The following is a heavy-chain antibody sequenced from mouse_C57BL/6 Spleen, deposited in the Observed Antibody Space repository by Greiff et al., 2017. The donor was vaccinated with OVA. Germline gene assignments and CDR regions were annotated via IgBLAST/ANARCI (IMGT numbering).Heavy chain of an antibody. CDR3: ARYAVTTGRGAMDY. J-gene: IGHJ4*01. CDR1: GYTFTSYW. Sequence: QVQLQQPGAELVMPGASVKLSCKASGYTFTSYWMHWVKQRPGQGLEWIGEIDPSDSYPNYNQKFKGKSTLTVDKSSSTAYMQLSSLTSEDSAVYYCARYAVTTGRGAMDYWGQGTSVTVSS. CDR2: IDPSDSYP. V-gene: IGHV1-69*01. D-gene: IGHD1-1*01.